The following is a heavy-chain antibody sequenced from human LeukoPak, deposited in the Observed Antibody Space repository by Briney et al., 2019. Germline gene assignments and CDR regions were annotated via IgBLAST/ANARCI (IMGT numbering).Heavy chain of an antibody. J-gene: IGHJ5*01. D-gene: IGHD2-15*01. CDR1: GGSISSYY. CDR2: IYYKGST. CDR3: ARPAILTWFDP. V-gene: IGHV4-59*08. Sequence: PSETLSLTCTVSGGSISSYYCSWIRQSSGKGLEWIGYIYYKGSTNYDPSLKSRVTISVDTSKNQFSLKLSSVTAADTAVYYCARPAILTWFDPWGQGTLVTVSS.